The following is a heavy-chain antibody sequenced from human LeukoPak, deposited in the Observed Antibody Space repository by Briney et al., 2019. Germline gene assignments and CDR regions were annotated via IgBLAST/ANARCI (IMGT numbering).Heavy chain of an antibody. J-gene: IGHJ5*02. CDR3: ARVVAAAGNNWFDP. V-gene: IGHV4-39*07. CDR1: GGSISSSTYY. D-gene: IGHD6-13*01. CDR2: IYYSGTS. Sequence: SETLSLTCIVSGGSISSSTYYWGWIRQPPGKGLEWIGNIYYSGTSYYNPSLKSRVTISVDRSKNQMSLKLNSVTAADTAVYYCARVVAAAGNNWFDPWGQGTLVTVSS.